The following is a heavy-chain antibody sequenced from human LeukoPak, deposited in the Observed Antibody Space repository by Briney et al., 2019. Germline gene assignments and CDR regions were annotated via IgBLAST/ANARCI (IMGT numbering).Heavy chain of an antibody. Sequence: GGSLRLSCAASGFTFSSYGMHWVRQAPGKGLEWVAFIRYDGSNKYYADSVKGRFTISRDNSKNTLYLQMNSLRAEDTAVHYCAKAQRKYRQQLVTGWFDPWGQGTLVTVSS. V-gene: IGHV3-30*02. D-gene: IGHD6-13*01. J-gene: IGHJ5*02. CDR1: GFTFSSYG. CDR3: AKAQRKYRQQLVTGWFDP. CDR2: IRYDGSNK.